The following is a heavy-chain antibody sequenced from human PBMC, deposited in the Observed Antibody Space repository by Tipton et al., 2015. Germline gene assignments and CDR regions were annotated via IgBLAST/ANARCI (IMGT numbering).Heavy chain of an antibody. V-gene: IGHV4-61*01. Sequence: TLSLTCSVSGGSVTSNNYFWSWIRRPPGKGLEWIGYTFHSGSTSYNPSLRSRVFISIDTSKNQFSLKLNSVTAADTAVYYCARGGAGYYYDSVGYLSWGQGTLVTVSS. CDR1: GGSVTSNNYF. CDR2: TFHSGST. CDR3: ARGGAGYYYDSVGYLS. J-gene: IGHJ5*02. D-gene: IGHD3-22*01.